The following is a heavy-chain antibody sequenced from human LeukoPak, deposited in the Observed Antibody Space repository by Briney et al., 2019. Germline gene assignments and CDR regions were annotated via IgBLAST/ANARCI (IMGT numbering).Heavy chain of an antibody. Sequence: GGTLRLSCAASGFTFSSCWMHWVRQDPGKGLVWVAHLNSDGSSTSYADSVNGRFTITRDNVKNTPYLQMSSLRVEDTAVYYCARVTSLTGTIFDSWGQGTLVTASS. CDR2: LNSDGSST. V-gene: IGHV3-74*01. D-gene: IGHD3-9*01. CDR1: GFTFSSCW. CDR3: ARVTSLTGTIFDS. J-gene: IGHJ4*02.